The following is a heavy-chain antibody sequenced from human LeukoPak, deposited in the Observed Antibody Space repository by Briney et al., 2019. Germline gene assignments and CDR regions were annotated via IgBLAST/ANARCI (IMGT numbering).Heavy chain of an antibody. Sequence: SETLSLTCTVSGGSISSSSYYWGWIRQPPGKGLEWIGSIYYSGSTYYNPSLKSRVTISVDTSKNQFSLKLSSVTAADTAVYYCARERGSGYTKHPLDYWGQGTLVTVSS. J-gene: IGHJ4*02. V-gene: IGHV4-39*07. CDR2: IYYSGST. CDR1: GGSISSSSYY. CDR3: ARERGSGYTKHPLDY. D-gene: IGHD5-12*01.